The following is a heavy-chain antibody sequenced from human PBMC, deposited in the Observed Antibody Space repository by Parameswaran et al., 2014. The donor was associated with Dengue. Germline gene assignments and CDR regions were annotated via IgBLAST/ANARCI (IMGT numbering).Heavy chain of an antibody. CDR3: ARRSLSYGSYDAFDI. Sequence: VRQMPGKGLEWMGTIDPSDSYTNYSPSLQGHVTISADKAISTAYLQWNSLKASDTAIYFCARRSLSYGSYDAFDIWGRGTMVTVSS. D-gene: IGHD5-18*01. CDR2: IDPSDSYT. J-gene: IGHJ3*02. V-gene: IGHV5-10-1*01.